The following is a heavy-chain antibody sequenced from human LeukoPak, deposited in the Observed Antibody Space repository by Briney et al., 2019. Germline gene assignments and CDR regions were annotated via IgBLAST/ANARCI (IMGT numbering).Heavy chain of an antibody. CDR2: ISGSGGST. V-gene: IGHV3-23*01. CDR3: AKDRGPGTTFYYYYYMDV. Sequence: GGSLRLSCSASGFTFSSYAMSWVRQAPGKGLEWVSAISGSGGSTYYAGSVKGRFTISRDNSKNTLYLQMISLRAEDTAVYYCAKDRGPGTTFYYYYYMDVWGKGTTVTVSS. D-gene: IGHD1-7*01. CDR1: GFTFSSYA. J-gene: IGHJ6*03.